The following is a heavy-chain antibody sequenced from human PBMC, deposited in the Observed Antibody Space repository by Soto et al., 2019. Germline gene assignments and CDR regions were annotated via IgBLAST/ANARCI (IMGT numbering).Heavy chain of an antibody. CDR1: GFTFSSYW. J-gene: IGHJ4*02. D-gene: IGHD4-4*01. Sequence: GGSLRLSCAASGFTFSSYWMSWVRQAPGKGPEWVANIKQDGSEKYYVDSVKGRFTISRDNAKNSLYLQMNSLRAEDTAVYYCARDSDPVNFDYWGQGTLVTVSS. CDR3: ARDSDPVNFDY. CDR2: IKQDGSEK. V-gene: IGHV3-7*03.